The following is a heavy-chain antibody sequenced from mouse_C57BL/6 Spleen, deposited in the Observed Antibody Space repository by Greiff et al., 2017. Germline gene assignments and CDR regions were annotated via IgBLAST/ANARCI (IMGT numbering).Heavy chain of an antibody. CDR1: GYTFTSYW. CDR3: AKYYGSNHYYAMDY. CDR2: IDPSDSYT. D-gene: IGHD1-1*01. J-gene: IGHJ4*01. Sequence: VQLQQPGAELVKPGASVKLSCKASGYTFTSYWMQWVKQRPGQGLEWIGEIDPSDSYTNYNQKFKGKATLTVDTSSSTAYMQLSSLTSEDSAVYYCAKYYGSNHYYAMDYWGQGTSVTVSA. V-gene: IGHV1-50*01.